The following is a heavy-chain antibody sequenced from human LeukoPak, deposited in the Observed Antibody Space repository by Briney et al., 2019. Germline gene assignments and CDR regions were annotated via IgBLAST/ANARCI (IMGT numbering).Heavy chain of an antibody. V-gene: IGHV3-30*18. CDR2: ISYDGSNK. Sequence: PGGSLRLSCAASGFTFSSYGVHWVRQAPGKGLEWVAVISYDGSNKYYADSVKGRFTISRDNSKNTLYLQMNSLRAEDTAVYYCAKVLSPVVGAKDYYYGMDVWGQGTTVTVSS. J-gene: IGHJ6*02. CDR1: GFTFSSYG. D-gene: IGHD1-26*01. CDR3: AKVLSPVVGAKDYYYGMDV.